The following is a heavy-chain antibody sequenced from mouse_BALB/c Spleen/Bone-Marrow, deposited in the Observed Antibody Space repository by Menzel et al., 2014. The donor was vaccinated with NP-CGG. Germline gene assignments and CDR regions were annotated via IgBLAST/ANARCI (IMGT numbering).Heavy chain of an antibody. CDR1: GFAFSNYD. J-gene: IGHJ3*01. D-gene: IGHD4-1*01. V-gene: IGHV5-12-1*01. CDR2: ISSGGGST. Sequence: VQLKESGGGLVKPGGSLKLSCAASGFAFSNYDMSWVRQTPEKRLEWVAYISSGGGSTYYPDTMKGRFTISRDNAKDTLYLQMSSLKSEDTAMYYCARHGTGSWFAYWGQGTLLTVSA. CDR3: ARHGTGSWFAY.